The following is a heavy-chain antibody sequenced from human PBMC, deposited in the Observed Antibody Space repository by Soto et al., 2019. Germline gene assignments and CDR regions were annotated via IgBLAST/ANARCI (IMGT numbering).Heavy chain of an antibody. V-gene: IGHV1-2*02. CDR2: MRPNSGGA. J-gene: IGHJ4*02. CDR3: ARDPHEGVYDY. Sequence: QVQLVQSGAEVKKPGASVKVSCTASGYTFTGYYLHWIRQAPGQGLEWMGWMRPNSGGANYAQKFQGRVSMTRDTSISTFYMELSRLRSDDTAVYYCARDPHEGVYDYWGQGTLVTVSS. D-gene: IGHD3-16*01. CDR1: GYTFTGYY.